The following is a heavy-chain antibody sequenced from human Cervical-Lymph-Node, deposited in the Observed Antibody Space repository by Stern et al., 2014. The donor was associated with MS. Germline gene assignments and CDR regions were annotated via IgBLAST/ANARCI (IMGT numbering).Heavy chain of an antibody. J-gene: IGHJ4*02. V-gene: IGHV7-4-1*02. CDR1: GYNLPTYA. Sequence: VQLVQSGSELKKPGASVKVSCKASGYNLPTYAINWVRQAPGQGLEWMGWINTKTGNPTFAQGFTGRFVFSLDTSINTAYLQISSLKAEDSAVYYCATWGAGSSPPLFYWGQGTLVTVSS. D-gene: IGHD6-6*01. CDR2: INTKTGNP. CDR3: ATWGAGSSPPLFY.